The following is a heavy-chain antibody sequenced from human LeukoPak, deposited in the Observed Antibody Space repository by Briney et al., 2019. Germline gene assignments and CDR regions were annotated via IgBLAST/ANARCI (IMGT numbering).Heavy chain of an antibody. CDR1: GGTFSSYA. J-gene: IGHJ5*02. D-gene: IGHD5-24*01. CDR3: ARGFDGDGYTYNLFDP. CDR2: IIPIFGTA. V-gene: IGHV1-69*05. Sequence: SVTVSCTASGGTFSSYAISWVRQAPGQGLEWMGRIIPIFGTANYAQKFQGRVTITTDESTSTAYMELSRLRAEDTAVYYCARGFDGDGYTYNLFDPWGQGTLVTVSS.